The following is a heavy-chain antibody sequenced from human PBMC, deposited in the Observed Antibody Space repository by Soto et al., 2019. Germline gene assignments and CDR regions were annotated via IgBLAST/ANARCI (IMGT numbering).Heavy chain of an antibody. CDR2: ISGGSSYT. CDR1: GFSFGASY. J-gene: IGHJ4*02. Sequence: QVQLVESGGGLVKPGGSLRLSCAASGFSFGASYMSWIRQSAGKGLEWLSYISGGSSYTKYAESVKGRFTISRDNARRSLFLQVNGLRADDTAIYYCAKTRVADSGYYFDHWGQGTMVTVSS. V-gene: IGHV3-11*05. CDR3: AKTRVADSGYYFDH. D-gene: IGHD3-10*01.